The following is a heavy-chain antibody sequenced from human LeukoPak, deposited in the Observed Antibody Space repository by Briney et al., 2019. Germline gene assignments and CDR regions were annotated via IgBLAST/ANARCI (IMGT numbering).Heavy chain of an antibody. V-gene: IGHV4-34*01. Sequence: PSETLSLTCAVYGGSFTGNYWRWIRQPPGKGLEWIGEINHSGSTKYNPSLKSRVILSLDKSANQFSLNLSSVTAADTAVYYCARFSPRAMGNYLDFWGQGTLVTVSS. J-gene: IGHJ4*02. CDR1: GGSFTGNY. CDR3: ARFSPRAMGNYLDF. CDR2: INHSGST. D-gene: IGHD7-27*01.